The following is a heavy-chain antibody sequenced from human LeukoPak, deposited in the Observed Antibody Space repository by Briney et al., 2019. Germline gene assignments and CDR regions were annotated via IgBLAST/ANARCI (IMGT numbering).Heavy chain of an antibody. Sequence: GESLRISCKGSGYSFTSYWISWVRQMPGKGLEXXXRIDPSDSYTNYSPSFQGHVTISADKSISTAYLQWSSLKASDTAMYYCAGEPLYYYGMDVWGKGTTVTVSS. V-gene: IGHV5-10-1*01. CDR1: GYSFTSYW. J-gene: IGHJ6*04. D-gene: IGHD3-10*01. CDR3: AGEPLYYYGMDV. CDR2: IDPSDSYT.